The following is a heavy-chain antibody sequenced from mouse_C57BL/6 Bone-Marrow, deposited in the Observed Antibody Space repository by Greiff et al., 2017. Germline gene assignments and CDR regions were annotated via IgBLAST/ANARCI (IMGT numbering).Heavy chain of an antibody. Sequence: DVQLVESGPGLVKPSQSLSLTCSVTGYSITSGYYWNWIRQFPGNKLEWMGYISYDGSNNYNPSLKNRISITRDTSKNQFFLKLNSVTTEDTATYYCARDLPWFAYWGQGTLVTVSA. V-gene: IGHV3-6*01. CDR2: ISYDGSN. J-gene: IGHJ3*01. CDR3: ARDLPWFAY. CDR1: GYSITSGYY.